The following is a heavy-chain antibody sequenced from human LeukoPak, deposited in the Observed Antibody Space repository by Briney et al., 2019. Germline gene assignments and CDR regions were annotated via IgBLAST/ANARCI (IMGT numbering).Heavy chain of an antibody. CDR3: AREDVVLVDAVRYYYYGMDV. V-gene: IGHV1-46*01. D-gene: IGHD2-8*01. CDR2: INPSGGST. J-gene: IGHJ6*02. Sequence: ASVKVSCKASGYNFISYYMHWVRQAPGQGLEWMGIINPSGGSTSYAQKFQDRVTMTRNTSTSTVYMELSSLKSEDTAVYYCAREDVVLVDAVRYYYYGMDVWGQGTTVTVSS. CDR1: GYNFISYY.